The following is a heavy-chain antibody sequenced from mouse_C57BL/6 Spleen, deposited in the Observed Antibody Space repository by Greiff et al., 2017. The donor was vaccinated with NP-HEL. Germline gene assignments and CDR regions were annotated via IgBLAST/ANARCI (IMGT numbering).Heavy chain of an antibody. J-gene: IGHJ2*01. D-gene: IGHD1-1*01. CDR3: TTSPATVPDY. CDR1: GFNIKDDY. CDR2: IDPENGDT. V-gene: IGHV14-4*01. Sequence: VQLQQSGAELVRPGASVKLSCTASGFNIKDDYMHWVKQRPEQGLEWIGWIDPENGDTEYASKFQGKATITADTSSNTAYLQLSSLTSEDTAVYYCTTSPATVPDYWGQGTTLTVSS.